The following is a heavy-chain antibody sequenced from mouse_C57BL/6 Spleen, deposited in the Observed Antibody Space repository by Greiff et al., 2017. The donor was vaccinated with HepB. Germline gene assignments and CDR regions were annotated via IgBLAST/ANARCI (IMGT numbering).Heavy chain of an antibody. J-gene: IGHJ2*01. CDR2: INPSNGGT. CDR3: ARSSLAYHSTPYYFDY. Sequence: VQLQQSGTELVKPGASVKLSCKASGYTFTSYWMHWVKQRPGQGLEWIGNINPSNGGTNYNEKFKSKATLTVDKSSSTAYMQRSSLQSEDSAVYYCARSSLAYHSTPYYFDYWGQGTTLTVSS. V-gene: IGHV1-53*01. D-gene: IGHD2-5*01. CDR1: GYTFTSYW.